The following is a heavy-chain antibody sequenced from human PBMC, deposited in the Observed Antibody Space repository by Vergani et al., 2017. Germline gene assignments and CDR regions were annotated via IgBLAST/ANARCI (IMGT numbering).Heavy chain of an antibody. CDR1: GDSISSNNC. CDR2: IFHTEDT. Sequence: QVQLQESGPGLVKPPGTLSLTCAVSGDSISSNNCWTWVRQPPGKGLEWIREIFHTEDTKYSPSLKSRVTVSVDESRNLFSLRLNSVTAADTAVYYCATIGYRRWGYYFDYWGQGILVTVSS. D-gene: IGHD2-2*02. J-gene: IGHJ4*02. V-gene: IGHV4-4*03. CDR3: ATIGYRRWGYYFDY.